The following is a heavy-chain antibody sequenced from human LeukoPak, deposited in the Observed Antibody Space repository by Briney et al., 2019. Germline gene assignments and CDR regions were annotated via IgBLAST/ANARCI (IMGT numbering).Heavy chain of an antibody. V-gene: IGHV1-2*02. D-gene: IGHD6-19*01. CDR1: GYSFTGNY. CDR2: INPNSGGT. J-gene: IGHJ4*02. CDR3: ATLVIAVAGGFGDY. Sequence: ASVKVSCKASGYSFTGNYMHWVRQAPGQGLEWMGWINPNSGGTNYAQKFQGRVTMTRDTSISTGYMELSRLRSDDTAVYYCATLVIAVAGGFGDYWGQGTLVTVSS.